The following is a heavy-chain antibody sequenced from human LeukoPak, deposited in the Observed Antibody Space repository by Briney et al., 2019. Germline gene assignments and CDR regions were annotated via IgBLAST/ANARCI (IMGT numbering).Heavy chain of an antibody. CDR2: ISSSSSYI. CDR3: HVVPAAIWFDP. J-gene: IGHJ5*02. V-gene: IGHV3-21*01. CDR1: RFTFSSYS. D-gene: IGHD2-2*01. Sequence: GGSLRLSCAASRFTFSSYSMNWVRQAPGRGLEWVSSISSSSSYIYYADSVRGRFTISRDNAKNPLYLQMNSLRAEDTAVYYCHVVPAAIWFDPWGQGTLVTVSS.